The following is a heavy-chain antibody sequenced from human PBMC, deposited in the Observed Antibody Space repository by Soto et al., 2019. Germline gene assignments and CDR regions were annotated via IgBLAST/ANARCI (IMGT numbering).Heavy chain of an antibody. Sequence: QVQLVESGGGVVQPGRSLRLSCAASGFTFSSYAMHWVRQAPGKGLEWMAVISYDGSNKYYADSVKGRFTISRDNSKNTLYLQMNSLRAEDTAVYYCARDLEDGYEGYWGQGTLVTVSS. J-gene: IGHJ4*02. V-gene: IGHV3-30-3*01. CDR3: ARDLEDGYEGY. D-gene: IGHD5-12*01. CDR2: ISYDGSNK. CDR1: GFTFSSYA.